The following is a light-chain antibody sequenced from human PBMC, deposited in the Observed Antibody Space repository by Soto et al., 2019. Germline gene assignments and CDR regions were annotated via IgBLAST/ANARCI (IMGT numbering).Light chain of an antibody. CDR1: QGITNY. J-gene: IGKJ1*01. V-gene: IGKV1-16*01. CDR3: QHYDGYPRT. CDR2: AAS. Sequence: IPMTQSPSSLSASVGDRVTITCRASQGITNYLVWFQQKPGKAPKSLIYAASRLHSGVPSRFSGSGSGRDFTLTISSLQPEDFATYYCQHYDGYPRTFGQGTEVEFK.